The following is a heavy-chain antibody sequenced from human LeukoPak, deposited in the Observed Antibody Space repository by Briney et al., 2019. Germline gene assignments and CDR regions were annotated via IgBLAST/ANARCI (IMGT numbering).Heavy chain of an antibody. Sequence: ASVKVSCKASGYTFTDYALHWVRQAPGQGLEWMGWINPNSGGTNYAQKFQGRVTMTRDTSISTAYMELSRLRSDDTAVYYCARGGQFSTNMDVWGKGTTVTVSS. V-gene: IGHV1-2*02. D-gene: IGHD2/OR15-2a*01. CDR1: GYTFTDYA. J-gene: IGHJ6*03. CDR3: ARGGQFSTNMDV. CDR2: INPNSGGT.